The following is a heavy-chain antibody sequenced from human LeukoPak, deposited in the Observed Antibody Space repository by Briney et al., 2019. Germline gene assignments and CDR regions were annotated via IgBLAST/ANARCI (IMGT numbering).Heavy chain of an antibody. CDR3: ARRGLWLSYMDV. V-gene: IGHV4-34*01. Sequence: SETLSLTCAVYGGSFSAYYWSWVRQPPGKGLEWIGEINHSGSTNYNPSLKSRVTISVDTSKNQFSLKLSSVTAADTAVYYCARRGLWLSYMDVWGKGTTVTVSS. J-gene: IGHJ6*03. D-gene: IGHD3-22*01. CDR1: GGSFSAYY. CDR2: INHSGST.